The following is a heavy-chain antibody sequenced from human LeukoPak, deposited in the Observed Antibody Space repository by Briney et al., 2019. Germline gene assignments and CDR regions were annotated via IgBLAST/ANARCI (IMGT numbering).Heavy chain of an antibody. CDR2: IYPGDSDT. D-gene: IGHD4-17*01. J-gene: IGHJ4*02. V-gene: IGHV5-51*01. CDR1: GYSFTSYW. Sequence: GESLKFSCKGSGYSFTSYWIGWVRQMPGKGLEWMGIIYPGDSDTRYSPSFQGQVTISADKSIRTAYLQWSSLKASDTAIYYCARHHDYGDYGCFDYWGQGTLVTVSS. CDR3: ARHHDYGDYGCFDY.